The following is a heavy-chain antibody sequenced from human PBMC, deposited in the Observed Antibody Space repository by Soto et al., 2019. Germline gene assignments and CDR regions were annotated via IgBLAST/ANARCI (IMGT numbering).Heavy chain of an antibody. J-gene: IGHJ4*02. V-gene: IGHV1-46*01. D-gene: IGHD6-6*01. CDR3: ARAQYSSSSFFFDY. Sequence: ASVKVSCKASGYTFTAYFMHWVRQAPGQGLEWMGIVHPSGGSTNYAQKFQGRVSMTWDTSTSTVYMDLSSLRSDDTAVYYCARAQYSSSSFFFDYWGQGTLVTVSS. CDR2: VHPSGGST. CDR1: GYTFTAYF.